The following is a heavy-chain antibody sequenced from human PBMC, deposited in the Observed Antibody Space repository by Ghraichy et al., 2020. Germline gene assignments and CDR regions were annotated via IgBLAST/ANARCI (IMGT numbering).Heavy chain of an antibody. V-gene: IGHV4-61*02. D-gene: IGHD6-25*01. CDR1: GGSVISGSYY. CDR3: ARVTSSGWLDY. J-gene: IGHJ4*02. Sequence: TLSLTCTVSGGSVISGSYYWSWIRQPAGNGLEWIGRIYTSGSTNYSPSLKSRVTISVDTSKNQFSLKLTSVTAADTAVYYCARVTSSGWLDYWGQGTLVTVSS. CDR2: IYTSGST.